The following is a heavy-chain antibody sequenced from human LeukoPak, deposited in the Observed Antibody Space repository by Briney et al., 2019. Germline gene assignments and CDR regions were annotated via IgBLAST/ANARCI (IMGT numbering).Heavy chain of an antibody. Sequence: SETLSLTCAGYGWSFSGYYWSWIRQPPAKGLEWIGEINHIGSTNYNPSLKSRVTISVDTSKNQFTLKLSSVTAADTAVYYCAVGHYYFDYWGQGTLVTVSS. CDR3: AVGHYYFDY. J-gene: IGHJ4*02. CDR2: INHIGST. CDR1: GWSFSGYY. V-gene: IGHV4-34*01.